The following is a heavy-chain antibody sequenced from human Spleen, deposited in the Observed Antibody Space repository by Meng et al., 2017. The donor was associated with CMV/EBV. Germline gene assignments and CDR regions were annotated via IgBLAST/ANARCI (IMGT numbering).Heavy chain of an antibody. D-gene: IGHD2-2*01. CDR1: GSVSSGSSS. CDR2: IHYSGST. Sequence: GSVSSGSSSWSWLRQPPGKGLEWIGYIHYSGSTNYNPSLKRRVTISVDTSKNQFSLKLSSVTAADTAVYYCARDPVVPAPYWYFDLWGRGTLVTVSS. V-gene: IGHV4-61*01. J-gene: IGHJ2*01. CDR3: ARDPVVPAPYWYFDL.